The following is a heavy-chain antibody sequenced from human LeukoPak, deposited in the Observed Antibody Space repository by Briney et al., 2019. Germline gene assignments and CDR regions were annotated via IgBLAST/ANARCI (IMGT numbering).Heavy chain of an antibody. J-gene: IGHJ3*02. Sequence: GSLRLSCAASGFTFSDYYMSWIRQAPGKGLEWVSYISSSGSTIYYADSVKGRFTISRDNAKNSLYLQMNSLRAEDTAVYYCARRSLDDSEYYYDSSGSPPNAFDIWGQGTMVTVSS. CDR3: ARRSLDDSEYYYDSSGSPPNAFDI. D-gene: IGHD3-22*01. CDR1: GFTFSDYY. V-gene: IGHV3-11*01. CDR2: ISSSGSTI.